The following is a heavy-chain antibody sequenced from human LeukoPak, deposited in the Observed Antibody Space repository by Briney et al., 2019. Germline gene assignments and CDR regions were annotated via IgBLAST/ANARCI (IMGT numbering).Heavy chain of an antibody. D-gene: IGHD2-8*01. CDR2: IYHSGST. CDR3: ARVGVRSLPDY. V-gene: IGHV4-38-2*02. Sequence: PSETLSLTCTVSGYSISSGYYWGWIRQPPGKGLEWIGSIYHSGSTYYNPSLKSRVTISVDTSKNQFSLKLSSVTAADTAVYYCARVGVRSLPDYWGQGTLVTVSS. J-gene: IGHJ4*02. CDR1: GYSISSGYY.